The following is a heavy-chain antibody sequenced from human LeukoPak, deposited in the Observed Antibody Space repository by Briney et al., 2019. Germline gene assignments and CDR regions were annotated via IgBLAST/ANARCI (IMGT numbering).Heavy chain of an antibody. CDR1: EYSFTSYW. V-gene: IGHV5-51*01. J-gene: IGHJ3*02. CDR3: ARGAVAGSLDAFDI. D-gene: IGHD6-19*01. Sequence: ESLKISCNGSEYSFTSYWIGGVRQMRGKLLEWRGIIYPGDSDTSYNPFFQSQVTISDDKSISAAYLQWSSLNAADTAKYYCARGAVAGSLDAFDIWGQGTMDTVSS. CDR2: IYPGDSDT.